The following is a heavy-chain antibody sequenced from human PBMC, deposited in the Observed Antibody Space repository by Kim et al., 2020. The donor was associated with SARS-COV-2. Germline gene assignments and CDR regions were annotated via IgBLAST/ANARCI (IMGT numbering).Heavy chain of an antibody. CDR3: ARQPYDYDILTGYTSSYDMDV. CDR2: TYYWSKWYN. CDR1: GDSVSSNSAA. D-gene: IGHD3-9*01. Sequence: SQTLSLTCAISGDSVSSNSAAWNWIRQSPSRGLEWLGRTYYWSKWYNDYAVSVKSRITINPDTAKNQFSLQLNSVTPEDTAVYYCARQPYDYDILTGYTSSYDMDVWGQGTTVTV. V-gene: IGHV6-1*01. J-gene: IGHJ6*02.